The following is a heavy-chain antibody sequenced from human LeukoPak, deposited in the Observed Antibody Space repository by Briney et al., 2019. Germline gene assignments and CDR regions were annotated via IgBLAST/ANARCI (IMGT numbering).Heavy chain of an antibody. CDR1: GGTFSSYA. D-gene: IGHD6-6*01. J-gene: IGHJ3*02. CDR2: IIPIFGTA. V-gene: IGHV1-69*06. CDR3: ASVAYSSSYAFDI. Sequence: GASVKVSCKASGGTFSSYAISWVRQAPGQGLEWMGGIIPIFGTANYAQKFQGRVTITADKSTSTAYMELSSLRSEDTAVYYCASVAYSSSYAFDIWGQGTMVTVSS.